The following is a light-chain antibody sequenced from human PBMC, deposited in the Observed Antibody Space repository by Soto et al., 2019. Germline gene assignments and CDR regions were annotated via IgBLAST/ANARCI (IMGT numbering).Light chain of an antibody. J-gene: IGLJ3*02. CDR2: LNNDGSH. CDR3: QTWGTGIQV. CDR1: SGHSSYT. Sequence: QPVLTQPPSASASLGASVKLTCTLSSGHSSYTIAWHQQQPEKGPRYLMRLNNDGSHSRGAGIPDRFSGSSSGAERYLTISSLQSEDEADYYCQTWGTGIQVFGGGTKLTVL. V-gene: IGLV4-69*01.